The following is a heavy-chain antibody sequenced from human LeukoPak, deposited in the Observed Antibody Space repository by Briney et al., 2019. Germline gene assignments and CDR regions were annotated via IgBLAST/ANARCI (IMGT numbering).Heavy chain of an antibody. D-gene: IGHD6-19*01. V-gene: IGHV3-7*01. CDR2: IQEDGSEK. Sequence: GGSVTLSCAASGFTFSSYWMTWVRQAPGKGLEWVANIQEDGSEKYYVDSVKGRFTISRDNAKNSLYLQMNSLRVEDTAVYYCARDANPSSGWHFAAFDMWGQGTLVTVSS. CDR1: GFTFSSYW. J-gene: IGHJ3*02. CDR3: ARDANPSSGWHFAAFDM.